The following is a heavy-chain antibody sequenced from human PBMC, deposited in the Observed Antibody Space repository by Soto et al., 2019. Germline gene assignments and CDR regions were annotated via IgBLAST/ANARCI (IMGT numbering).Heavy chain of an antibody. V-gene: IGHV1-46*01. CDR2: INPSGGST. D-gene: IGHD4-4*01. Sequence: ASVKVSCKASGYTFTSYYMHWVRQAPGQGLEWMGIINPSGGSTSYAQKFQGRVTMTRDTSTNTVYMELSSLRSEDTAVYYCYSSHYYYYMDVWGKGTTVTVSS. CDR1: GYTFTSYY. J-gene: IGHJ6*03. CDR3: YSSHYYYYMDV.